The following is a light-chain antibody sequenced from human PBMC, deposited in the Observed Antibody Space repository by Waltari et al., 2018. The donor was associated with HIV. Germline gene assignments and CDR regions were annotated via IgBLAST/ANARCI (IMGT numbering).Light chain of an antibody. CDR2: EDT. J-gene: IGLJ3*02. CDR3: QSYDENNHWV. V-gene: IGLV6-57*03. Sequence: NFMLTQPHSVSESPGTTVTISLTRRTGSIASRYVQWSQKRPGSVPTTVIYEDTQRPPGVPDPFSGSIDSSSNSASLTISGLKTEDEADYYCQSYDENNHWVFGGGTELTVL. CDR1: TGSIASRY.